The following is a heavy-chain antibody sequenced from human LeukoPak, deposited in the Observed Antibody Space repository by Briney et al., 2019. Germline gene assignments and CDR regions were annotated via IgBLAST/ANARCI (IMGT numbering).Heavy chain of an antibody. J-gene: IGHJ4*02. V-gene: IGHV4-34*01. CDR1: GGSFSGYY. D-gene: IGHD5-24*01. CDR3: ARVGDGYSSTRDY. CDR2: INHSGST. Sequence: PSETLSLTCAVYGGSFSGYYWSWIRQLPGKGLEWIGEINHSGSTNYNPSLKSRVTISVDTSKNQFSLKLSSVTAADTAVYYCARVGDGYSSTRDYWGQGTLVTVSS.